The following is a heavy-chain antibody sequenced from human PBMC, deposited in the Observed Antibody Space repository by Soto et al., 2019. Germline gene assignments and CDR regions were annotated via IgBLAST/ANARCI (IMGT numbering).Heavy chain of an antibody. CDR1: GDYIHVGGYY. J-gene: IGHJ5*02. V-gene: IGHV4-30-4*01. CDR3: GRDLTSNANCIDP. CDR2: ICYTGKT. D-gene: IGHD2-2*01. Sequence: QVQLQESGPGLVKPSQTLSLTCSVSGDYIHVGGYYWTWIRQRPGKGLEWMGYICYTGKTYYNPSLESRLTMSVDRSKNQFSLRLTSVTAADTAVYFCGRDLTSNANCIDPWGQGTLVTVSS.